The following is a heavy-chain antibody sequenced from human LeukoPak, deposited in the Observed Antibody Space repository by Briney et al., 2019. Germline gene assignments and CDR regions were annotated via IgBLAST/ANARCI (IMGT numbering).Heavy chain of an antibody. Sequence: SETLSLTCAVSGGSISGTNWWSWVRQPPGKGLEWIGEIYRSGTTNYKPSLKSRVTISLDKSRKHFSLKLTSVTAADSAVYYCARRSPYSTGWSSYFDYWGQGALVTVSS. CDR3: ARRSPYSTGWSSYFDY. J-gene: IGHJ4*02. D-gene: IGHD2/OR15-2a*01. CDR1: GGSISGTNW. CDR2: IYRSGTT. V-gene: IGHV4-4*02.